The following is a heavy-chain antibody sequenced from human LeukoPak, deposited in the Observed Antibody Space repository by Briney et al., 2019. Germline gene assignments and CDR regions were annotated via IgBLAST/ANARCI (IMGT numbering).Heavy chain of an antibody. Sequence: GGSLRLSCAASGFTFSRYGMHWVRQAPGKGLEWVALIWYDGSNKYYADSVKGRFAISRDNSKNTLYLQMNSLRAEDTAVYYCARDRYSGVADYWGQGTLVTVSS. V-gene: IGHV3-33*01. CDR1: GFTFSRYG. D-gene: IGHD1-26*01. J-gene: IGHJ4*02. CDR2: IWYDGSNK. CDR3: ARDRYSGVADY.